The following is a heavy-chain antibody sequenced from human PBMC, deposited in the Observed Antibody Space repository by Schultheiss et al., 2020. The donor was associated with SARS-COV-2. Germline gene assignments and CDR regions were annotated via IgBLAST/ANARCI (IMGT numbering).Heavy chain of an antibody. J-gene: IGHJ5*02. D-gene: IGHD6-19*01. CDR3: ARTPRAVAGGWFDP. CDR2: TYDTGNT. CDR1: GGSISSYY. V-gene: IGHV4-59*12. Sequence: SETLSLTCTVSGGSISSYYWSWIRQPPGKGQEWIGSTYDTGNTNYNPSLKSRVTISVDTSKNQFSLKLSSVTAADTAVYYCARTPRAVAGGWFDPWGQGTLVTVSS.